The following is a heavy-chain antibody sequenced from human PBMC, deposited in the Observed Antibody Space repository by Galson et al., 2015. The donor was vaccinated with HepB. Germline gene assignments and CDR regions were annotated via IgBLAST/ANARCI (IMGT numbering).Heavy chain of an antibody. V-gene: IGHV4-59*01. J-gene: IGHJ5*02. CDR2: IYYSGST. CDR1: GGSISSYY. Sequence: SEPLSLTCTVSGGSISSYYWSWIRQPPGKGLEWIGYIYYSGSTNYNPSLKSRVTISVDTSKNQFSLKLSSVTAADTAVYYCARDKYARTGIAAAGRFDPWGQGTLVTVSS. D-gene: IGHD6-13*01. CDR3: ARDKYARTGIAAAGRFDP.